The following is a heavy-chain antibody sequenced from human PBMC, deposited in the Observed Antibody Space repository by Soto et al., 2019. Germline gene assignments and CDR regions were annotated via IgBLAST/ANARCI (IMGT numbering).Heavy chain of an antibody. CDR1: GGSISGSY. V-gene: IGHV4-59*01. J-gene: IGHJ4*02. D-gene: IGHD6-19*01. CDR2: VYYTGST. Sequence: QVQLQESGPGPVKPSETLSLTCSVSGGSISGSYWSWIRQSPGKGLEWLGYVYYTGSTNYSPSLRSRVSISVDTSKNEFSLRLSSVTAADTAVYFCARSVAVPGAHIDYWGQGTQVTVSS. CDR3: ARSVAVPGAHIDY.